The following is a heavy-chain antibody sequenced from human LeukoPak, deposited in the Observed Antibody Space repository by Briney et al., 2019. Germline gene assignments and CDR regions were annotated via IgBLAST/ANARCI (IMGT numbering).Heavy chain of an antibody. CDR3: ARAQYSSSWPKEYYYYMDV. J-gene: IGHJ6*03. CDR1: GGSFSGYY. V-gene: IGHV4-34*01. D-gene: IGHD6-13*01. Sequence: PSETLSLTCVISGGSFSGYYWNWIRQPPGKGLEWIGEINHSGSTNYNPSLKSRVTISVDTSKNEFSLKLSSVTAADTAVYYCARAQYSSSWPKEYYYYMDVWGKGTTVTVSS. CDR2: INHSGST.